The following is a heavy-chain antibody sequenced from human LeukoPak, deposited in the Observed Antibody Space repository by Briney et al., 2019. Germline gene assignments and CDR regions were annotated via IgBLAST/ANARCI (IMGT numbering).Heavy chain of an antibody. D-gene: IGHD4-17*01. V-gene: IGHV1-3*01. Sequence: GASVKVSCKASGYTFTSYAMHWVRQAPGQRLEWMGWINAGNGNTKYSQKFQGRVTITRDTSASTAYMELSSLRSEDTAVYYCARDLFYGDYGFDYWGQGTLVTVSS. CDR1: GYTFTSYA. CDR2: INAGNGNT. CDR3: ARDLFYGDYGFDY. J-gene: IGHJ4*02.